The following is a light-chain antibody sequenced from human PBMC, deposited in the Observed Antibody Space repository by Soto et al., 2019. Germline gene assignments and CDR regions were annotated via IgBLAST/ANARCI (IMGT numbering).Light chain of an antibody. Sequence: IQLTQSPSSMSASVGDRVTISCRASQGIGFYLAWYQQKPGNAPKLLIYAASTLQSGVPSRFSGSGSGTNFTLTISRLQPEDFANYSCKQVNSYPPLNLGPGTKVDSK. J-gene: IGKJ3*01. CDR1: QGIGFY. CDR3: KQVNSYPPLN. V-gene: IGKV1-9*01. CDR2: AAS.